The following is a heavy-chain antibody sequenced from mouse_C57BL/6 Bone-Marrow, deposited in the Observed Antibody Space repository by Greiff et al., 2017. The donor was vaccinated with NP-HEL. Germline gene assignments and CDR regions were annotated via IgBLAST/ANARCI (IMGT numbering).Heavy chain of an antibody. J-gene: IGHJ3*01. V-gene: IGHV1-75*01. CDR3: ARSNYGSSSLAY. CDR1: GYTFTDYY. Sequence: QVQLKESGPELVKPGASVKISCKASGYTFTDYYINWVKQRPGQGLEWIGWIFPGSGSTYYNEKFKGKATLTVDKSSSTAYMLLSSLTSEDSAVYFCARSNYGSSSLAYWGQGTLVTVSA. D-gene: IGHD1-1*01. CDR2: IFPGSGST.